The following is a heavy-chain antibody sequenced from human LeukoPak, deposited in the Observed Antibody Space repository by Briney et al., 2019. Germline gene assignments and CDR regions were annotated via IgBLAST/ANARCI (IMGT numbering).Heavy chain of an antibody. V-gene: IGHV3-33*01. CDR1: GFTFSRYG. CDR2: IWYDGSNK. Sequence: GGPLRLSSAASGFTFSRYGMHWVRQAPGKGLEWVAVIWYDGSNKYYADSVKGRFTISRDNSKNTLYVQMNSLRVEDTAVYYCARDASSGRYYSDYWGQGTLVTVSS. CDR3: ARDASSGRYYSDY. D-gene: IGHD6-19*01. J-gene: IGHJ4*02.